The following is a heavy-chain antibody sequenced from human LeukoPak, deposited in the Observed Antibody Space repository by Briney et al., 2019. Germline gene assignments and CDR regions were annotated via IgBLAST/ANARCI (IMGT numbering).Heavy chain of an antibody. D-gene: IGHD2-2*01. CDR3: AKGGHQSCFDF. V-gene: IGHV3-23*01. Sequence: GGSLRLSCAASGFTFNRYAMTWVRQAPGKGLEWVSTISSTGAETFYADSMRGRFIISRDNSKNKVYLQMYSLRAEDTALYYCAKGGHQSCFDFWGQGTLVTVSS. CDR2: ISSTGAET. CDR1: GFTFNRYA. J-gene: IGHJ4*02.